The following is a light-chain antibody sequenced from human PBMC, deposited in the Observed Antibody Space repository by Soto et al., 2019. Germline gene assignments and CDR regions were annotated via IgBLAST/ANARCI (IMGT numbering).Light chain of an antibody. CDR1: QSVSSIN. CDR3: QQYGSSPWT. V-gene: IGKV3-20*01. CDR2: GAS. Sequence: EIVLTQSPGTLSLSPGERATLSCRASQSVSSINLAWYQQKPDQAPRLLIYGASSRATGIPDRFSGSGSGTDLTITISRLEPEDFEVYYCQQYGSSPWTFGQGTKVDIK. J-gene: IGKJ1*01.